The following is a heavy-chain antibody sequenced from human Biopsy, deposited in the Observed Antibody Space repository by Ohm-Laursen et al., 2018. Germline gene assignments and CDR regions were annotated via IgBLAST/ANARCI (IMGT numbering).Heavy chain of an antibody. Sequence: SVKVSCKASRYTFTGDYIHWVRQAPGQGLDLMGWIDPNTGDTDYPQKFQGRVTMTSDTSIDTAYVELSSLTSGDTAVYYCALGEPFDYWGQGTLVTVSS. J-gene: IGHJ4*02. V-gene: IGHV1-2*02. D-gene: IGHD3-16*01. CDR1: RYTFTGDY. CDR2: IDPNTGDT. CDR3: ALGEPFDY.